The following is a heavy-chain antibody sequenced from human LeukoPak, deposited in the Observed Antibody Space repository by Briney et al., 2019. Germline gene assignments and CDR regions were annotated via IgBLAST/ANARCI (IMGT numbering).Heavy chain of an antibody. D-gene: IGHD3-9*01. CDR1: GYTFSGYY. CDR3: ATPFRYYDILTGYYEVWFDP. CDR2: INPNSGGT. J-gene: IGHJ5*02. V-gene: IGHV1-2*02. Sequence: ASVKVSCKTSGYTFSGYYLNWVRQAPGQGLEWMGWINPNSGGTNYAQKFQGRVTMTRDTSISTAYMELSRLRSDDTAVYYCATPFRYYDILTGYYEVWFDPWGQGTLVTVSS.